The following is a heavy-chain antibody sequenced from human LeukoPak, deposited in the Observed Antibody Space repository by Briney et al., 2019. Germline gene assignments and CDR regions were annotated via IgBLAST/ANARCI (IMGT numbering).Heavy chain of an antibody. V-gene: IGHV3-11*01. CDR3: ATGIIDYYGSGSPYGMDV. J-gene: IGHJ6*02. CDR2: ISSSGSTI. Sequence: GGSLRLSCAASGFTFSDYYMSWIRQAPGKGLEWVSYISSSGSTIYYADSVKGRFTISRDNAKNSLYLQMNSLRAEDTAVYYCATGIIDYYGSGSPYGMDVWGQGTTVTVSS. CDR1: GFTFSDYY. D-gene: IGHD3-10*01.